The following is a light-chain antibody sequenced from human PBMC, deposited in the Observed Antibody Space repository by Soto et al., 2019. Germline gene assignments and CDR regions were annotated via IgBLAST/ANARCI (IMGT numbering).Light chain of an antibody. J-gene: IGKJ4*01. V-gene: IGKV1-39*01. CDR2: TTS. CDR3: QQSYTTPRG. Sequence: DIQMTQSPSTLSGSVGDRVTITCRSSQGISSDLGWYQQKPGKAPKLLIYTTSTLQSGVPSRFSGSGSGTDFTLTISSLQPEDFATYYCQQSYTTPRGFGGGTKVDIK. CDR1: QGISSD.